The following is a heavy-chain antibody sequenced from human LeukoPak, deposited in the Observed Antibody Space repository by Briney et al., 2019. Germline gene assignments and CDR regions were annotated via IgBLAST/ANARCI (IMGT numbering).Heavy chain of an antibody. CDR2: ISSSGSTI. J-gene: IGHJ5*02. CDR1: GFTFSSYE. CDR3: ARVRWSGGNWFDP. Sequence: GGSLRLSCAASGFTFSSYEMNWVRQAEGKGREWVSYISSSGSTIYYADSVKGRFTISRDNAKNSLYLQMNSLRAEDTAVYYCARVRWSGGNWFDPWGQGTLVTVSS. D-gene: IGHD3-3*01. V-gene: IGHV3-48*03.